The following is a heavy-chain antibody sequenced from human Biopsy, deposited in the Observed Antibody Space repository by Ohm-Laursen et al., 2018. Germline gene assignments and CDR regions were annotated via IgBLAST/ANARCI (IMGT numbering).Heavy chain of an antibody. Sequence: SETLSLTCSVSGGSTNDYFWSWIRQPAGETLEWIGRIYSSGGSSYNPSLKSRISMPMDTSNNQFSLTLTSVTAADTAVYYCARTPGKAVAGRFLDLWSRGTLVTVSS. CDR3: ARTPGKAVAGRFLDL. V-gene: IGHV4-4*07. D-gene: IGHD6-19*01. J-gene: IGHJ2*01. CDR2: IYSSGGS. CDR1: GGSTNDYF.